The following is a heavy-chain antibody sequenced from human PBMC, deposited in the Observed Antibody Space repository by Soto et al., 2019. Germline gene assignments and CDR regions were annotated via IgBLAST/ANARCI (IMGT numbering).Heavy chain of an antibody. V-gene: IGHV3-23*01. CDR3: AKLQGGVVVPAALLDY. D-gene: IGHD2-2*01. CDR2: ISGSGGST. J-gene: IGHJ4*02. Sequence: GGSLRLSCAASGFTFSSYAMSWVHQAPGKGLEWVSAISGSGGSTYYADSVKGRFTISRDNSKNTLYLQMNSLRAEDTAVYYCAKLQGGVVVPAALLDYWGQGTLVTVSS. CDR1: GFTFSSYA.